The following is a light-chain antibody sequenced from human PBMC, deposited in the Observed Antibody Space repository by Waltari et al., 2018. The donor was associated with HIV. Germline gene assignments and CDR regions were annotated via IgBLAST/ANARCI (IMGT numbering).Light chain of an antibody. CDR3: QQYNNT. Sequence: DVQMTQSPSTLSASLGDSVTIICRASQSISNWLAWYQPKPGRAPKLLIYEASLLETGVTPRFSGSGSGTVFTLTINDLQPDDFATYYCQQYNNTFGQGTKLEIK. J-gene: IGKJ2*01. CDR1: QSISNW. CDR2: EAS. V-gene: IGKV1-5*03.